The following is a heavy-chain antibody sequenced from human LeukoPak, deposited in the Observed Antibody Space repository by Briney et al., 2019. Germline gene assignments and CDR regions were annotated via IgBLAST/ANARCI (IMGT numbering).Heavy chain of an antibody. Sequence: PGGSLRLSCAASGFTFSSYGMNWVRQAPGKGLEWVSGISGSGGTTYYADSVKCRFTISRDNSKNSLSLQVSSLRAEDTAVYYCAKTNGYYSDWGQGTLVTVSS. CDR1: GFTFSSYG. CDR3: AKTNGYYSD. D-gene: IGHD3-22*01. CDR2: ISGSGGTT. V-gene: IGHV3-23*01. J-gene: IGHJ4*02.